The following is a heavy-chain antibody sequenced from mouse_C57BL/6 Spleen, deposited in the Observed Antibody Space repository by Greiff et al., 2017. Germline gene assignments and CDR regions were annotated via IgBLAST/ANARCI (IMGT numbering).Heavy chain of an antibody. V-gene: IGHV5-9*01. D-gene: IGHD2-2*01. Sequence: DVKLVESGGGLVKPGGSLKLSCAASGFTFSSYTMSWVRQTPEKRLEWVATISGGGGNTYYPDSVKGRFTISRDNAKNTLYLQMSSLRSEDTALYYCASVYGYDVYFDYWGQGTTLTVSS. CDR1: GFTFSSYT. CDR3: ASVYGYDVYFDY. CDR2: ISGGGGNT. J-gene: IGHJ2*01.